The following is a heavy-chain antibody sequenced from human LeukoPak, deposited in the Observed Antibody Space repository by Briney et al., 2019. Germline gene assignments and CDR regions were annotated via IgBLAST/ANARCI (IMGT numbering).Heavy chain of an antibody. J-gene: IGHJ4*02. CDR2: IIPIFGTA. CDR1: GGTFSSYA. V-gene: IGHV1-69*01. D-gene: IGHD3-3*01. Sequence: SVKVSCKASGGTFSSYAISWVRQAPGQGLEWMGGIIPIFGTANYAQKFQGRVTITADESTSTAYMELSSLRTEDTAVYYCARVVRNLEWLLSYYFDYWGQGTLVTVSS. CDR3: ARVVRNLEWLLSYYFDY.